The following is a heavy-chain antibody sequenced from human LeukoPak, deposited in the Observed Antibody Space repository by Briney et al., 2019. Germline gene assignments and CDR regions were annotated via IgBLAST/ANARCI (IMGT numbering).Heavy chain of an antibody. V-gene: IGHV3-30-3*01. D-gene: IGHD3-10*01. J-gene: IGHJ4*01. CDR2: ISYDGTAK. CDR3: ARPFGPGRCYYGGFDY. Sequence: PGGSLRLSCAASGFTFNSYTIHWARQAPGKGLEWVAVISYDGTAKYYADSVKGRFTISRDNSKNTLCLQMNSLTTEDTAVYYCARPFGPGRCYYGGFDYCGHGALVTASS. CDR1: GFTFNSYT.